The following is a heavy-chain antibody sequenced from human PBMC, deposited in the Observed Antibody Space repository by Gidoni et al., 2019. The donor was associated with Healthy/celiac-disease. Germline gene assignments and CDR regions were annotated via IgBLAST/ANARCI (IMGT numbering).Heavy chain of an antibody. V-gene: IGHV3-15*01. CDR3: TTDSGIAVAGIDY. CDR1: GFTFSNAW. Sequence: EVQLVESGGGLVKPGGSLRLSCAASGFTFSNAWMRWVRQAPGKGLGWVGRIKSKTDGGTTDYAAPVKGRFTISRDDSKNTLYLQMNSLKTEDTAVYYCTTDSGIAVAGIDYWGQGTLVTVSS. J-gene: IGHJ4*02. D-gene: IGHD6-19*01. CDR2: IKSKTDGGTT.